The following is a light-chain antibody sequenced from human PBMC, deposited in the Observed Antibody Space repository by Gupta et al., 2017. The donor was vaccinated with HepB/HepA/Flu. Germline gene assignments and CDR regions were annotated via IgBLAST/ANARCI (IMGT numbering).Light chain of an antibody. J-gene: IGKJ1*01. CDR1: QSVLYSPNNMNH. V-gene: IGKV4-1*01. CDR3: QQYFDTPRT. CDR2: WAS. Sequence: DIVLTQSPDSLAVALGARATINCKSSQSVLYSPNNMNHLAWYQQKAGQPPKLLIRWASTRESGVPDRFSGSGSGTDFTLTISSLQAEDVAVYYCQQYFDTPRTFGQGTKVEIK.